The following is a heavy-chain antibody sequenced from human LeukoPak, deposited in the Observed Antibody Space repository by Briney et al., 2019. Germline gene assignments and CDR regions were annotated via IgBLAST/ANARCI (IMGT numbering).Heavy chain of an antibody. CDR3: ASLSGSYSFDY. CDR1: GGSISSSNW. CDR2: IYHSGNT. J-gene: IGHJ4*02. V-gene: IGHV4-4*02. Sequence: PSETLSLTCAVSGGSISSSNWCSWVRQPPGTGLEWIGEIYHSGNTNYNPSLKSRATISVDKSKNQFSLKLSSVTAADTAVYYCASLSGSYSFDYWGQGTLVTVSS. D-gene: IGHD1-26*01.